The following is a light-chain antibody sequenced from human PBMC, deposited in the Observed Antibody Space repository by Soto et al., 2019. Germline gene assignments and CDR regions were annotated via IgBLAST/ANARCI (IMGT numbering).Light chain of an antibody. V-gene: IGKV3-20*01. Sequence: EIVLTQSPGTLSLSPGERATLSCRASQSVSSSYLAWYQQKPGQAPRLLIYGASSKDNRIPDRFSGSGSGTDFTLNISRLEPEAFAVYYCQQFGSSPRYTFGQGTKLEIK. CDR1: QSVSSSY. CDR2: GAS. CDR3: QQFGSSPRYT. J-gene: IGKJ2*01.